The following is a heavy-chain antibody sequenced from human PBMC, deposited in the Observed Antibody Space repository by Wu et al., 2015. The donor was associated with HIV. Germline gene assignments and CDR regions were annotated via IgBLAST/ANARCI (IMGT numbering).Heavy chain of an antibody. CDR2: IIPIFGTA. CDR3: ATLRYSSGWLGAFDY. Sequence: QVQLVQSGAEVKKPGSSVKVSCKASGGTFSSYAISWVRQAPGQGLEWMGRIIPIFGTANYAQKFQGRVTITADESTSTAYMELSSLRSEDTAVYYCATLRYSSGWLGAFDYWGQGTLVTVSS. V-gene: IGHV1-69*13. J-gene: IGHJ4*02. CDR1: GGTFSSYA. D-gene: IGHD6-19*01.